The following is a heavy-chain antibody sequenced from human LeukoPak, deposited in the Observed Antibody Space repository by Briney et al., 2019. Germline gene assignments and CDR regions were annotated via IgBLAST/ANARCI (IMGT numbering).Heavy chain of an antibody. V-gene: IGHV3-30*02. CDR1: GFTFSSYG. J-gene: IGHJ4*02. CDR2: IRYDGSNK. D-gene: IGHD2-15*01. Sequence: GGSLRLSCAASGFTFSSYGMHWVRQAPGRGLEWVAFIRYDGSNKYYADSVKGRFTISRDNSKNTLYLQMNSLRAEDTAVYYCAKDLPPYCSGGSCYHFDYWGQGTLVTVSS. CDR3: AKDLPPYCSGGSCYHFDY.